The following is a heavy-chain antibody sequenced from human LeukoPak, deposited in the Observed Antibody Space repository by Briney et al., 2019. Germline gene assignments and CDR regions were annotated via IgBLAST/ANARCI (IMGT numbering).Heavy chain of an antibody. J-gene: IGHJ6*02. D-gene: IGHD2-21*01. Sequence: GGSLRLSCAASGFTFSIYGIHWVRQAPGKGLEWVAMIWYDGSKKYYADSVKGRFTISRDNSKNTLSLQMNSLRVEDTAVYYCAKSSTYHYYGMDVWGQGTTVTVSS. CDR1: GFTFSIYG. CDR2: IWYDGSKK. V-gene: IGHV3-30*02. CDR3: AKSSTYHYYGMDV.